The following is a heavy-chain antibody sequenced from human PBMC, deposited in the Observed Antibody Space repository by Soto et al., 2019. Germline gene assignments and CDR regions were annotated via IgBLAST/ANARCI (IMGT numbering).Heavy chain of an antibody. CDR1: GFTFGSYA. Sequence: EVQLLESGGGLVQPGGSLRLSCVVSGFTFGSYAMSWVRQAPEKGPEWVAILGGNGFTTYYADSVKGRFTISGDKSKSTLFLQRNSLRADDTGVYYCARPLRPSLNFFYYMDVWGRGTSVTVSS. J-gene: IGHJ6*03. D-gene: IGHD2-2*01. CDR2: LGGNGFTT. CDR3: ARPLRPSLNFFYYMDV. V-gene: IGHV3-23*01.